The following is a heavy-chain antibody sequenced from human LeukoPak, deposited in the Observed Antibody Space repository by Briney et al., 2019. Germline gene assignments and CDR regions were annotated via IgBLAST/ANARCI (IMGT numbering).Heavy chain of an antibody. CDR1: GYTFTSYY. CDR3: ARAEQWLDFDY. J-gene: IGHJ4*02. V-gene: IGHV1-46*01. CDR2: INPSGGST. D-gene: IGHD6-19*01. Sequence: ASVKVSCKASGYTFTSYYMHWVRQAPGQGLEWMGIINPSGGSTSCAQKFQGRVTMTRDTSTSTVYMELSSLRSEDTAVYYCARAEQWLDFDYWGQGTLVTVSS.